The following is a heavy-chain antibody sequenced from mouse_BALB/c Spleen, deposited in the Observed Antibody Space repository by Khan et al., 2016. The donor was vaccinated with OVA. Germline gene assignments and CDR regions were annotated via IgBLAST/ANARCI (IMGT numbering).Heavy chain of an antibody. CDR3: EKDAAWYNYAMDY. D-gene: IGHD1-1*02. Sequence: EVQLQESGPGLVNPSQSLSLTCTVTGYSITSDYAWNWIRQFPGNKLEWMGYINYSGSTKYNPALKSRISITRDTSKNQFFLQLNSVTTEDTATYYSEKDAAWYNYAMDYWGQGTSVTVSS. V-gene: IGHV3-2*02. CDR2: INYSGST. J-gene: IGHJ4*01. CDR1: GYSITSDYA.